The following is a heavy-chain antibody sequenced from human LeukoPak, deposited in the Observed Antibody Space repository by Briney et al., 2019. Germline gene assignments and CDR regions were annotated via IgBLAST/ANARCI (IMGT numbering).Heavy chain of an antibody. J-gene: IGHJ3*02. CDR3: ARPTYYYDSSGYPGAFDI. V-gene: IGHV1-18*01. Sequence: ASVKVSCKASGYTLTSYGISWVRQAPGQGLEWMGWISAYNGNTNYAQKLQGRVTMTTDTSTSTAYMELRSLRSDDTAVYYCARPTYYYDSSGYPGAFDIWGQGTMVTVSS. D-gene: IGHD3-22*01. CDR1: GYTLTSYG. CDR2: ISAYNGNT.